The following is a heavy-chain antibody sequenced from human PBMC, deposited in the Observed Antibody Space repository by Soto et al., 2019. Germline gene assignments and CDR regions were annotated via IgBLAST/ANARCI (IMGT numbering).Heavy chain of an antibody. J-gene: IGHJ2*01. CDR3: ARSDVP. Sequence: EVPLVESGGGLVQPGGSLRLSCAASGFTFSSYSMNWVRQAPGKGLEWVSYISSSSSTIYYADSVKGRFTISRDNAKNSLYLQMNSLREEDTAVYYCARSDVPWGRGTLVTVSS. V-gene: IGHV3-48*02. CDR1: GFTFSSYS. CDR2: ISSSSSTI. D-gene: IGHD6-6*01.